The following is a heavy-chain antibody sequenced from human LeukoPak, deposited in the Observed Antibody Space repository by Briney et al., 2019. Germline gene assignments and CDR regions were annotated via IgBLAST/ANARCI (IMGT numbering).Heavy chain of an antibody. Sequence: ASVKVSCKASRYTFTGYYMHWVRQAPGQGLEWMGWINPNSGVTDYAQNFQGRVTMTRDTSISTAYVELSRLRSDDTAVYYCARGISIAAAGTYWGQGTLVTVSS. J-gene: IGHJ4*02. CDR2: INPNSGVT. CDR3: ARGISIAAAGTY. V-gene: IGHV1-2*02. D-gene: IGHD6-13*01. CDR1: RYTFTGYY.